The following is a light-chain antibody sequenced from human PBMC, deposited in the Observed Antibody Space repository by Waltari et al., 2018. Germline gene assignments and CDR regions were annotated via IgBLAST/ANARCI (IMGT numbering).Light chain of an antibody. V-gene: IGKV3-15*01. CDR1: QSATNY. CDR3: QQYSKWPPFT. J-gene: IGKJ2*01. CDR2: GAS. Sequence: EIVMTQSPVTLSVSPGERATLSCRASQSATNYLAWYQQKPGQAPRLLIFGASTRATGVPARFSGSGSGTEFTLTISSLQSEDSGVYYCQQYSKWPPFTFGQGTNLEIK.